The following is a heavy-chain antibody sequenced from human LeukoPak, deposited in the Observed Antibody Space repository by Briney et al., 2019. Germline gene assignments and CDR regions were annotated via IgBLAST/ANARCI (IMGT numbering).Heavy chain of an antibody. V-gene: IGHV3-7*01. CDR1: GFTFSSYW. J-gene: IGHJ4*02. CDR3: VRAGGSSWADY. D-gene: IGHD6-13*01. Sequence: GGSLRLSCVASGFTFSSYWMSWVRQTPGKGLEWVANIKQDGGEIFYGDSVKGRFTISRDNAKNSLYLQMNSLRAEDTAVYYCVRAGGSSWADYWGQGTLVTVSS. CDR2: IKQDGGEI.